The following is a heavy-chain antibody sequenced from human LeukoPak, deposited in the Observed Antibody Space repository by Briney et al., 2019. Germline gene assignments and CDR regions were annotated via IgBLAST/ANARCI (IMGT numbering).Heavy chain of an antibody. CDR2: ISSSSSYI. D-gene: IGHD3-3*01. J-gene: IGHJ5*02. V-gene: IGHV3-21*01. CDR1: GFTFSSYS. CDR3: ARGGRITIFGVVIMRVNWFDP. Sequence: PGRSLRLSCAASGFTFSSYSMNWVRQAPGKGLEWVSSISSSSSYIYYADSVKGRFTISRDNAKTSLYLQMNSLRAEDTAVYYCARGGRITIFGVVIMRVNWFDPWGQGTLVTVSS.